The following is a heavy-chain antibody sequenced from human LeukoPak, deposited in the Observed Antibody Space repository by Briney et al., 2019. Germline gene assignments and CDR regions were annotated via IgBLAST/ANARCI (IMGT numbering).Heavy chain of an antibody. CDR3: ARGSGDWTYYFDY. Sequence: SETLSLTCTVSGYSISSGYLWGWIRQPPGKGLEWIGSTYHGGTTYSNPSLKSRVIISEDTSNNQFSLKLSSVTAADTAVYYCARGSGDWTYYFDYWGQGTLVTVSS. CDR2: TYHGGTT. V-gene: IGHV4-38-2*02. J-gene: IGHJ4*02. CDR1: GYSISSGYL. D-gene: IGHD2-21*02.